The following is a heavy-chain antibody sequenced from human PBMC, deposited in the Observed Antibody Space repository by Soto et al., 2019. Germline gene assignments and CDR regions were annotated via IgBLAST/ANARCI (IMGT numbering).Heavy chain of an antibody. D-gene: IGHD3-16*01. CDR2: IHWNDYK. CDR3: AHRLRANMILPILRPSDY. V-gene: IGHV2-5*01. CDR1: GFSMSTPGVG. Sequence: QITLKESGPTLVKPTQTLTLTCTFSGFSMSTPGVGVGWFRQPAGKALECLAVIHWNDYKRYSPSLNSRLSINKDTSKNQVVLTMADMDPVDSATYYCAHRLRANMILPILRPSDYWGQGILVTVSS. J-gene: IGHJ4*02.